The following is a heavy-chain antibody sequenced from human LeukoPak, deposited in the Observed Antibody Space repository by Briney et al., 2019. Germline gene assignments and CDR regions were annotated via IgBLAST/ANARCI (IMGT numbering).Heavy chain of an antibody. CDR3: ATTLHIVAVTWHAFDI. CDR2: INPNSGAT. J-gene: IGHJ3*02. CDR1: GYTFTGYY. D-gene: IGHD2-21*02. Sequence: ASVKVSCKASGYTFTGYYIHWVRQAPGQGLEWMGWINPNSGATNYAPTFQGRVTMTRDTSISTAYMELSRLTSDDTTIHYCATTLHIVAVTWHAFDIWGQGTMVTVSS. V-gene: IGHV1-2*02.